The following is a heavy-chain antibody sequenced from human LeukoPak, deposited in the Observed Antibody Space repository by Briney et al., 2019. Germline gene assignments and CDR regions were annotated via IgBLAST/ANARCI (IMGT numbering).Heavy chain of an antibody. Sequence: WQTLSLTCTVSGSSISSSSYYWGWIRQPRGKGLDRIGSVYSSGSTYYNPSLQSRVTISVDTSTNQFSLRLSSVTAADTAVYYCASRGCSGGSCRLPLIGPFDYSGQGTLVTVSS. CDR2: VYSSGST. V-gene: IGHV4-39*01. CDR1: GSSISSSSYY. J-gene: IGHJ4*02. CDR3: ASRGCSGGSCRLPLIGPFDY. D-gene: IGHD2-15*01.